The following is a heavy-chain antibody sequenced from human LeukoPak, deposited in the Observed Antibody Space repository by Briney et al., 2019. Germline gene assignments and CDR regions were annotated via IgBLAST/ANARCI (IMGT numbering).Heavy chain of an antibody. CDR2: IYPGDSDT. CDR1: GYSFTSYW. J-gene: IGHJ4*02. Sequence: GESLKISCKGSGYSFTSYWIGWVRQMPGKGLEWMGIIYPGDSDTRYSPSFQGQVTISADKSTSTAYLQWSSLKASDTAMYYCARPPFYCSSTSCPFDYWGQGTLVTVSS. D-gene: IGHD2-2*01. V-gene: IGHV5-51*01. CDR3: ARPPFYCSSTSCPFDY.